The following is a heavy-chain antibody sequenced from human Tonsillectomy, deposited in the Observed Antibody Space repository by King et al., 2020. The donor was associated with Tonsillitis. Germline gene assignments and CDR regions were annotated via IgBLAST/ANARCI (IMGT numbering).Heavy chain of an antibody. D-gene: IGHD3-16*01. CDR1: GFTFNNYA. CDR3: AKDYDGIIDS. J-gene: IGHJ4*02. V-gene: IGHV3-23*04. CDR2: ISGSGRTT. Sequence: AQLVQSGGGLVQPGGSLRLSCAASGFTFNNYAMNWVRQAPGKGLEWVSFISGSGRTTYFADSVKGRFTISRDNSKNTLYLHMDSLRVEDTAIYYCAKDYDGIIDSWGQGALVTVSS.